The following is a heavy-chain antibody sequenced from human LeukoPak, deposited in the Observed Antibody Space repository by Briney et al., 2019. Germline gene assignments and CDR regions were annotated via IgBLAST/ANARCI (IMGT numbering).Heavy chain of an antibody. CDR2: IYVTGT. CDR1: GGSIGTYY. V-gene: IGHV4-59*08. D-gene: IGHD3-16*02. Sequence: PPETLSVTCTVSGGSIGTYYWSWVRQSPGTGLEWIGYIYVTGTRYNPYLQSRVTISVDRSRNQFFLKMTSVTAADTAVYYCARHIGGGIEDMDVWGRGTKVTVSS. CDR3: ARHIGGGIEDMDV. J-gene: IGHJ6*03.